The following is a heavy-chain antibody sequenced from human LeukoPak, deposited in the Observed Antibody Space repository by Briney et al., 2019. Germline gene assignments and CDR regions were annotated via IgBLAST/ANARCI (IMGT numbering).Heavy chain of an antibody. J-gene: IGHJ4*02. Sequence: GGSLRLSCAASGFTFSNAWMSWVRQAPGKGLEWVGRIKSNADGGTTDYAAPVKGRFIILRDDSENTLYLQMNSLKTEDTAVYYCSTDDGYFDYWGQGTLVTVSS. CDR2: IKSNADGGTT. CDR3: STDDGYFDY. CDR1: GFTFSNAW. V-gene: IGHV3-15*01.